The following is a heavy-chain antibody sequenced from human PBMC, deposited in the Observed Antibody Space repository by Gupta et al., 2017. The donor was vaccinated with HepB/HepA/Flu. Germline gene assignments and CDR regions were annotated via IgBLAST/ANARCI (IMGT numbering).Heavy chain of an antibody. D-gene: IGHD2-2*01. Sequence: EVQLVESGGVVLQPGGSLRLSCAASGFTFDDYTMHWVSQAPGKGLEWVSLISWDGGSTYYADSVKGRFTISRDNSKNSLYLQMNSLRTEDTALYYCAKGGYCSSTSCYDYYYMDVWGKGTTVTVSS. CDR1: GFTFDDYT. CDR2: ISWDGGST. J-gene: IGHJ6*03. V-gene: IGHV3-43*01. CDR3: AKGGYCSSTSCYDYYYMDV.